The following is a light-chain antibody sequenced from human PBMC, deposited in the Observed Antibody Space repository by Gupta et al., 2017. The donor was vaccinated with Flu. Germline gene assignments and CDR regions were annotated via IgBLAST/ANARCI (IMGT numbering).Light chain of an antibody. CDR2: DDS. CDR1: NIRGRR. V-gene: IGLV3-21*02. CDR3: QVWDSSRDHPGV. Sequence: SFVLTQSPSVSVAPGQTATIPCGGDNIRGRRVHWYQQKQGQAPVMVISDDSGRPSGTPERFSGSHAGNTATLIIKRVEAGDGADYYCQVWDSSRDHPGVFGGGTKLTVL. J-gene: IGLJ3*02.